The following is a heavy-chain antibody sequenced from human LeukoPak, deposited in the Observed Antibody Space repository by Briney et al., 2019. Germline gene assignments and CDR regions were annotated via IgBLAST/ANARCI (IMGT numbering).Heavy chain of an antibody. J-gene: IGHJ5*02. D-gene: IGHD3-22*01. Sequence: SETLSLTCTVSGGYISSSTYFWGWIRQPPGKGLEWIGNIFYGGKTSYNPSLKSRVTISIDTSKDQFSLELTSMTAADTAVYYCARTRGTSYYYDSSGRPRPNWFGPWGQGTLVTVSS. CDR3: ARTRGTSYYYDSSGRPRPNWFGP. CDR2: IFYGGKT. V-gene: IGHV4-39*07. CDR1: GGYISSSTYF.